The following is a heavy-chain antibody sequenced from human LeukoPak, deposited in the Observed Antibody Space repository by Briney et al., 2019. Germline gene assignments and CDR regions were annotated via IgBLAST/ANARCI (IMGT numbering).Heavy chain of an antibody. CDR2: ISSDGSST. V-gene: IGHV3-74*01. D-gene: IGHD3-10*01. CDR1: GFTFSSYW. CDR3: AYGSGREGYMDL. Sequence: GGSLRLSCVASGFTFSSYWMHWVRQGPGKGRVWVSFISSDGSSTNYADSVKGRFTISRDNAKNTLYLLMNSLRAEDTAVYYCAYGSGREGYMDLWGKGTTVTVSS. J-gene: IGHJ6*03.